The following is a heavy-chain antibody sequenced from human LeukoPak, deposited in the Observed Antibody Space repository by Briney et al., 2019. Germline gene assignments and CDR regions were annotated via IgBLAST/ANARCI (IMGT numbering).Heavy chain of an antibody. CDR3: ARANPAPEPSPLLWFGESFDY. Sequence: SVKVSCKASGGTFSSYAISWVRQAPGQGLEWMGGIIPIFGTANYAQKFQGRVTITADESTSTAYMELSSLRSEDTAVYYCARANPAPEPSPLLWFGESFDYWGQGTLVTVSS. CDR2: IIPIFGTA. CDR1: GGTFSSYA. J-gene: IGHJ4*02. V-gene: IGHV1-69*13. D-gene: IGHD3-10*01.